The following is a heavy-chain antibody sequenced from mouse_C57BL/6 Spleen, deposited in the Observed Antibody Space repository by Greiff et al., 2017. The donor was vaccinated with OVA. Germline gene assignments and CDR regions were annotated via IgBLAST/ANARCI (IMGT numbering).Heavy chain of an antibody. Sequence: VHLVESGAELVRPGASVTLSCKASGYTFTDYEMHWVKQTPVHGLEWIGAIDPETGGTAYNQKFKGKAILTADESSSTAYMELRSLTSEDSAVYYCTKFPFDYWGQGTTLTVSS. J-gene: IGHJ2*01. CDR1: GYTFTDYE. CDR3: TKFPFDY. CDR2: IDPETGGT. V-gene: IGHV1-15*01.